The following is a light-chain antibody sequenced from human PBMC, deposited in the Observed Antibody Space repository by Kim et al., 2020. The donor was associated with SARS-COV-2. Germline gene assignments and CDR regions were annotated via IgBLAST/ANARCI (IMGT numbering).Light chain of an antibody. Sequence: LSLSPGVRATLSCMASQSVSSSYLAWYQQKPGQAPRLLIYGASSRATCIPDRFSGSGSGTDFTLTISRLEPEDFAVYYCQQYGSSFGGGTKVDIK. V-gene: IGKV3-20*01. J-gene: IGKJ4*01. CDR2: GAS. CDR3: QQYGSS. CDR1: QSVSSSY.